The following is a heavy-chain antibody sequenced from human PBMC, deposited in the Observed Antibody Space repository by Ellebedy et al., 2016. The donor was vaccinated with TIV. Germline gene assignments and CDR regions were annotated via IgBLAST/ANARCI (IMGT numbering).Heavy chain of an antibody. V-gene: IGHV5-51*01. CDR1: EYSFTNYW. Sequence: GESLKISCKGPEYSFTNYWIAWVRQMPGKGLEWMGMIYPGDSQTRYSPSFQGQVTISADKSVSTAYLPWGSLKASDTAMYHRAGLVSRGTQGFGYWGPGTLVTVSS. CDR3: AGLVSRGTQGFGY. CDR2: IYPGDSQT. J-gene: IGHJ4*02. D-gene: IGHD2-15*01.